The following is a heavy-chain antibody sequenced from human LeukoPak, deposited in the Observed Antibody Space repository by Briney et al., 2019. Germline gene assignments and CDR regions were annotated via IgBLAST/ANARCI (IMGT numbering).Heavy chain of an antibody. CDR1: GFTFSNAR. D-gene: IGHD3-3*01. J-gene: IGHJ4*02. CDR2: IKSRTDGGTT. V-gene: IGHV3-15*01. Sequence: GGSLRLSCAASGFTFSNARMSWVRQAPGKGLEWVGRIKSRTDGGTTDYAAPVKGRFTISRDDSENTLYLQMNSLKTEDTAVYYCTTLETYYENDYWGQGTLVTVSS. CDR3: TTLETYYENDY.